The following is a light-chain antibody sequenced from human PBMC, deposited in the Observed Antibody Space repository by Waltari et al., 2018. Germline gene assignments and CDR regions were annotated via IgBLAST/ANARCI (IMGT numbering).Light chain of an antibody. CDR2: GAS. CDR3: QQYTTLPYT. CDR1: QSVSSNY. Sequence: CWASQSVSSNYLAWYQQKPGQAPRLLIHGASNRATGIPDRFSGSGSGTDFTLTISRLEPEDFALYYCQQYTTLPYTFGQGTKLEIK. J-gene: IGKJ2*01. V-gene: IGKV3-20*01.